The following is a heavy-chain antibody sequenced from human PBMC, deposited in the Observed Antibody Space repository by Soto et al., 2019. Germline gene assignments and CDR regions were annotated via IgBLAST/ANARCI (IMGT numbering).Heavy chain of an antibody. CDR1: GGSISSGGYY. J-gene: IGHJ4*02. D-gene: IGHD3-22*01. V-gene: IGHV4-31*03. CDR2: IYYSGST. Sequence: KPSETLSLTCTVSGGSISSGGYYWSWIRQHPGKGLEWIGYIYYSGSTYYNPSLKSRVTISVDTSKNQFSLKLSSVTAADTAVYYCARMVPAVYYYDSSGYYYGPFDYWGQGTLVTVSS. CDR3: ARMVPAVYYYDSSGYYYGPFDY.